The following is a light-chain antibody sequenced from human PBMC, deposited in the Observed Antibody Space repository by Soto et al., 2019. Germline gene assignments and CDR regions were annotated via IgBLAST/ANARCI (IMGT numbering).Light chain of an antibody. J-gene: IGKJ5*01. CDR1: QNVTNS. CDR2: DSS. CDR3: QQSSNWPSIT. Sequence: EIVLTQSPATLSLSPGERVTLSCRASQNVTNSLDWYQQKPGQAPRLLIYDSSNRATGIPARFSGSGAGTDFPLTISRLEPEDLVVYYWQQSSNWPSITFGQGTRLEIK. V-gene: IGKV3-11*01.